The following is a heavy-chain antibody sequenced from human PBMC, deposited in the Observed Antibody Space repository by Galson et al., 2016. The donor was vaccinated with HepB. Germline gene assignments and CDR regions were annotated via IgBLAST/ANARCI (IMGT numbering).Heavy chain of an antibody. CDR3: ARGDNPDYGDYASAYYYMDV. CDR2: IDHYGRT. J-gene: IGHJ6*03. CDR1: GGSFSNYY. V-gene: IGHV4-34*01. D-gene: IGHD4-17*01. Sequence: ETLSLTCAVYGGSFSNYYWTWIRQPPGKGLEWIGEIDHYGRTNYNPSLKSRVTISLHASENQFPLKLSSVTAADTAVYYCARGDNPDYGDYASAYYYMDVWGKGTSVTVSS.